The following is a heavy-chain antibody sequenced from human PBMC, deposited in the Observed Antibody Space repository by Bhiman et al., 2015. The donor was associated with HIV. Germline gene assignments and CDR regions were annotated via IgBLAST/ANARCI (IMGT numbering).Heavy chain of an antibody. J-gene: IGHJ4*02. D-gene: IGHD2-15*01. Sequence: QVQLVESGGGVVQPGGSLRLSCAASGFTFSSYGMHWVRQAPGKGLEWVAFIRYDGSNKYYADSVKGRFTISRDNSKNTLYLQMNSLRAEDTAVYYCAKDECSGGSCYPDDYWGQGTLVTVSS. CDR3: AKDECSGGSCYPDDY. CDR2: IRYDGSNK. CDR1: GFTFSSYG. V-gene: IGHV3-30*02.